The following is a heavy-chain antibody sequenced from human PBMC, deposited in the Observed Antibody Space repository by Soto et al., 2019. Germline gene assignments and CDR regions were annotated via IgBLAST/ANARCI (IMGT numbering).Heavy chain of an antibody. CDR1: GFTFSNAW. D-gene: IGHD6-6*01. CDR3: ARMYSSSSRYYYYYYMDV. J-gene: IGHJ6*03. V-gene: IGHV3-7*01. Sequence: GGSLRLSCAASGFTFSNAWMSWVRQAPGKGLEWVANIKQDGSEKYYVDSVKGRFTISRDNAKNSLYLQMNSLRAEDTAVYYCARMYSSSSRYYYYYYMDVWGKGTTVTVSS. CDR2: IKQDGSEK.